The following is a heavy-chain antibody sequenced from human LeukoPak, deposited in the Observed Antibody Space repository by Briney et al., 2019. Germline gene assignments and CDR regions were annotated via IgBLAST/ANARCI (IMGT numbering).Heavy chain of an antibody. Sequence: GSLRLSCAASGFTFSSYSMNWVRQAPGKGLEWVSCISSSSSYIYYADSVKGRLTISRDNAKNSLYLQMNSLRAEDTAVYYCARAHNWNYGTFDYWGQGTLVTVSS. CDR3: ARAHNWNYGTFDY. J-gene: IGHJ4*02. CDR2: ISSSSSYI. CDR1: GFTFSSYS. D-gene: IGHD1-7*01. V-gene: IGHV3-21*01.